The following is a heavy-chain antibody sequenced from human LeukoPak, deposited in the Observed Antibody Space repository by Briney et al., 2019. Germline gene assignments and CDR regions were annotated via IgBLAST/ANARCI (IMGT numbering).Heavy chain of an antibody. CDR2: INPNRGDT. CDR1: GDTFTSYD. D-gene: IGHD3-22*01. Sequence: ASVKVSCKASGDTFTSYDIHWVRQATGQGLEWMGRINPNRGDTDYAQKFQGRVTMTRETSISTAYMELTRLTSDDTAVYYCARGPGTRIVVSNEYFHHWGQGTLVTVSS. J-gene: IGHJ1*01. CDR3: ARGPGTRIVVSNEYFHH. V-gene: IGHV1-8*01.